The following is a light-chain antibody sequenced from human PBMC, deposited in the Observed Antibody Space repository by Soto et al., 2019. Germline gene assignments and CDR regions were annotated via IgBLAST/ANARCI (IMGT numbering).Light chain of an antibody. CDR2: VAS. CDR1: QSISTY. Sequence: DIQMTQSPSSLSASVGDRVTISCRASQSISTYLNWYQHKPGQAPSLLIYVASSLQTGVPSRFSGSGSGTDFTLTISSLQPEDFATYYCQPSHSAPLTFGGGTKVEIK. J-gene: IGKJ4*01. V-gene: IGKV1-39*01. CDR3: QPSHSAPLT.